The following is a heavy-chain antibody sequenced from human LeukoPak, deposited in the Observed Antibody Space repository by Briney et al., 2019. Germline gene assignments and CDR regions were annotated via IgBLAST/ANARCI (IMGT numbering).Heavy chain of an antibody. D-gene: IGHD3-10*01. CDR1: GFTFSSYA. Sequence: GGSLRLSCAASGFTFSSYAMSWVRQAPGKGLEWVAVISYDGSNKYYADSVKGRFTISRDNSKNTLYLQMNSLRAEDTAVYYCAGHYYGSGSLSSAFDYWGQGTLVTVSS. V-gene: IGHV3-30*01. CDR3: AGHYYGSGSLSSAFDY. J-gene: IGHJ4*02. CDR2: ISYDGSNK.